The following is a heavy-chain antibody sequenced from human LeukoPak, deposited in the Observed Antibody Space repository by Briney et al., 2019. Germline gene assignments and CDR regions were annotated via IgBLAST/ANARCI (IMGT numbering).Heavy chain of an antibody. CDR1: GFTFSSYA. J-gene: IGHJ3*02. CDR2: ISGSGGST. Sequence: PGGSLRLSCAASGFTFSSYAMSWVRQAPGKGLEWVSAISGSGGSTYYADSVKGRFTISRDNSKNTLYLQMNSLRAEDMAVYYCAKHYYGSGSYYDAFDIWGQGTMVTVSS. D-gene: IGHD3-10*01. CDR3: AKHYYGSGSYYDAFDI. V-gene: IGHV3-23*01.